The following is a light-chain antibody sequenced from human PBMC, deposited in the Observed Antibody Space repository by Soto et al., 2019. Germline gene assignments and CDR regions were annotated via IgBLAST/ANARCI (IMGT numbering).Light chain of an antibody. CDR2: SNN. J-gene: IGLJ2*01. Sequence: QSVLTQSPSASGTPGQRVTISCSGSSSNIGSFTVHWYQQLPGAAPKLLIYSNNQRPSGVPDRFSGSKSGTSASLGISGLQSEDEADYYCAAWDDSLNGVVFGGGTQLTVL. V-gene: IGLV1-44*01. CDR3: AAWDDSLNGVV. CDR1: SSNIGSFT.